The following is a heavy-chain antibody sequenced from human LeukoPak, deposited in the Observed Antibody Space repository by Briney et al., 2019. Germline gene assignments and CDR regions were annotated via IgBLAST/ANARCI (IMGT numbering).Heavy chain of an antibody. D-gene: IGHD3-9*01. V-gene: IGHV1-2*02. J-gene: IGHJ6*02. CDR3: ASEVVSYYDILTGYYPDYYYYGMDV. Sequence: ASVKVSCKASGYTFTGYYMHWVRQAPGQGLEWMGWINPNSGGTNYAQKFQGRVTMTRDTSTSTAYMELSRLRSDDTAVYYCASEVVSYYDILTGYYPDYYYYGMDVWGQGTTVTVSS. CDR2: INPNSGGT. CDR1: GYTFTGYY.